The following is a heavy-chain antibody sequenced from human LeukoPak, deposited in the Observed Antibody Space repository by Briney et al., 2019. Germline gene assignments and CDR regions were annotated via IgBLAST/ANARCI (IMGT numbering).Heavy chain of an antibody. Sequence: SETLSLTCTVSGGSISSYYWSWIRQPPGKGLEWIGHIYYSGSTNYNPSLKSRVTISADTSKNQFSLKLSSVTAADTAVYYCARELLALAGWFDPWGQGTLVTVSS. D-gene: IGHD3-10*01. CDR2: IYYSGST. V-gene: IGHV4-59*01. CDR1: GGSISSYY. CDR3: ARELLALAGWFDP. J-gene: IGHJ5*02.